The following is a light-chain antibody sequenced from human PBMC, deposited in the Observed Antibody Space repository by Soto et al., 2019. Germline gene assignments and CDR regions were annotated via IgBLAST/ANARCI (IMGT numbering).Light chain of an antibody. CDR1: QSVSSSF. CDR2: GAS. CDR3: QQRSNWPPIT. Sequence: EIVLTQSPGTLSLSPGERATLSCRASQSVSSSFLAWYQQRPGQAPRLLIFGASYRATGIPDRFSGSGSGTDFTLTISRLEPEDFAVYYCQQRSNWPPIT. V-gene: IGKV3D-20*02. J-gene: IGKJ5*01.